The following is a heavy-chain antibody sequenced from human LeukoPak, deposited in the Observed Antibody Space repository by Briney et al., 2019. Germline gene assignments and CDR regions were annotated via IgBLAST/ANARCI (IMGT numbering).Heavy chain of an antibody. CDR2: FGPEDGET. Sequence: ASVKVSCKVSGYTLTELSMHWVRQAPGKGLEWMGGFGPEDGETIYAQKFQGRVTMTEDTSTDTAYMELSSLRSEDTAVYYCATGGDSSGYYYGRNAFDIWGQGTMVTVSS. CDR1: GYTLTELS. V-gene: IGHV1-24*01. CDR3: ATGGDSSGYYYGRNAFDI. D-gene: IGHD3-22*01. J-gene: IGHJ3*02.